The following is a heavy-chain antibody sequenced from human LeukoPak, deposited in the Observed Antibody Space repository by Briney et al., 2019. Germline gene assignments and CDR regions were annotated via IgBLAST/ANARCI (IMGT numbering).Heavy chain of an antibody. Sequence: ASVKVSCKASGGTFSSYAISWVRQATGQGLEWMGWMNPNSGNTGYAQKFQGRVTMTRNTSISTAYMELSSLRSEDTAVYYCARGSLYSSGRVGNYWGQGTLVTVSS. V-gene: IGHV1-8*02. CDR1: GGTFSSYA. CDR2: MNPNSGNT. D-gene: IGHD6-19*01. J-gene: IGHJ4*02. CDR3: ARGSLYSSGRVGNY.